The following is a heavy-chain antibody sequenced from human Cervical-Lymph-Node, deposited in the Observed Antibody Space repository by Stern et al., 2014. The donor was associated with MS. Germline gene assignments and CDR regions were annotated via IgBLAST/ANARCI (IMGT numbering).Heavy chain of an antibody. J-gene: IGHJ4*02. CDR3: ARVTEFLRFFYPDY. Sequence: QVQLQESGPGLVKPSQTLSLTCTVSGGSVSSGSRYWSWIRQHPGKGLEWIGYISYSGNTYYSTYLQSRLTISMETSKNQFSLKLRSVTAADTAIYYCARVTEFLRFFYPDYWGQGTLVTVSS. D-gene: IGHD3-3*01. CDR1: GGSVSSGSRY. CDR2: ISYSGNT. V-gene: IGHV4-31*03.